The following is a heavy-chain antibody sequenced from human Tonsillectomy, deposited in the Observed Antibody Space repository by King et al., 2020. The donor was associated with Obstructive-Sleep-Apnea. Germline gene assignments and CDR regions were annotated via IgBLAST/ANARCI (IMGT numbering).Heavy chain of an antibody. V-gene: IGHV3-7*01. CDR3: AREPGYSSFDY. J-gene: IGHJ4*02. CDR1: GFTFSSYW. CDR2: INEDESVK. D-gene: IGHD3-22*01. Sequence: VQLVESGGGLVQPGGSLRLSCAASGFTFSSYWMTWVRQAPGKGLEFVANINEDESVKNYADSVKGRFTISRDNAKSSLNLQMNSLRAEDTAVYYCAREPGYSSFDYWGEGALVTVSS.